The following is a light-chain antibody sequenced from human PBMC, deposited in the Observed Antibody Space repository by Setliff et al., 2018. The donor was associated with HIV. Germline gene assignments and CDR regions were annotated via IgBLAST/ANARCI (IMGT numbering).Light chain of an antibody. CDR3: CSYASTASFV. V-gene: IGLV2-23*02. J-gene: IGLJ1*01. CDR1: SSDIGSYNF. Sequence: VLTQPASVSGSPGQSITISCTGTSSDIGSYNFVSWYQQHPGKAPKLIIYEVSKWPSGVSNHFSGSKSGNTASLTISGLQTEDEAEYYCCSYASTASFVFGTGTKVTVL. CDR2: EVS.